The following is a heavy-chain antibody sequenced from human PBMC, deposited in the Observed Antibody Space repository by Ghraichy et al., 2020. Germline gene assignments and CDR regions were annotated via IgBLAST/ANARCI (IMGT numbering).Heavy chain of an antibody. CDR1: GGSISNHY. Sequence: ETLSLTCTVSGGSISNHYWSWIRQSAGKGLEWIGRMHTSGTTNYNPSLKSRVTMSVDTSKKQFSLSLNSVTATDTAIYYCARDQKVFGGAFDVWGQGTMVTVSS. D-gene: IGHD3-16*01. CDR2: MHTSGTT. J-gene: IGHJ3*01. V-gene: IGHV4-4*07. CDR3: ARDQKVFGGAFDV.